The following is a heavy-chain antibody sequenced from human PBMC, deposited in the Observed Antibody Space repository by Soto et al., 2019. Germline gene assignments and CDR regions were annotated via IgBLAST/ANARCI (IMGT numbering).Heavy chain of an antibody. Sequence: QVQLQESGPGLVKPSETLSLTCTVSGGSISSYYWSWIRQPAGKGLEWIGRIYTSGSTNYNPSLKSRVTMSVDTSKNQFSLKLSSVTAADTAVYYCAGGPPPNPVYGDYYFDYWGQGTLVTVSS. CDR3: AGGPPPNPVYGDYYFDY. CDR2: IYTSGST. V-gene: IGHV4-4*07. CDR1: GGSISSYY. J-gene: IGHJ4*02. D-gene: IGHD4-17*01.